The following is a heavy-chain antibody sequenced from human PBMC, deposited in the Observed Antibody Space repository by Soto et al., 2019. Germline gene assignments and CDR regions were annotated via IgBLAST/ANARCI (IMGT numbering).Heavy chain of an antibody. V-gene: IGHV3-7*01. J-gene: IGHJ4*02. Sequence: HPGGSLRLSCEASGFTFITYWMSWVRQAPGKGLEWVANIKPDGSDKFYVDSVRGRFTISRDNAKNSLSLQMSSLRADDTAVYYCATSGYYSDYWGQGTLVTVSS. CDR3: ATSGYYSDY. CDR2: IKPDGSDK. CDR1: GFTFITYW. D-gene: IGHD3-22*01.